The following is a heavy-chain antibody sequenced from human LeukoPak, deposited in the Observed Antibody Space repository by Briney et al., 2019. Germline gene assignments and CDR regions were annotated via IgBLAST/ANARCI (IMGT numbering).Heavy chain of an antibody. J-gene: IGHJ3*02. CDR2: ISSSGSTI. V-gene: IGHV3-48*03. D-gene: IGHD3-9*01. CDR1: GFTFSSYE. CDR3: ARFEYFDWSKTGAFDI. Sequence: PGGSLRLSCAASGFTFSSYEMNWVRQAPGKGLEWVSYISSSGSTIYYADSVKGRFTISRDNAENSLYLQMNSLRAEDTAVYYCARFEYFDWSKTGAFDIWGQGTMVTVSS.